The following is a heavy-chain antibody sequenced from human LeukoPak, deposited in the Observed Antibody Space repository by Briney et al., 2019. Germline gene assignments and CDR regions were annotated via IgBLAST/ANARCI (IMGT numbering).Heavy chain of an antibody. CDR2: IYPGNSDI. Sequence: GESLKISCKGSGYSFASYWIAWVRQMPGKGLEWMGGIYPGNSDITYSPSFQGQVTISADKSVSTAYLHWSSLKASDTAIYYCARHLSSISSCPKHWGQGTLVTVSS. J-gene: IGHJ4*02. CDR3: ARHLSSISSCPKH. CDR1: GYSFASYW. V-gene: IGHV5-51*01. D-gene: IGHD2-2*01.